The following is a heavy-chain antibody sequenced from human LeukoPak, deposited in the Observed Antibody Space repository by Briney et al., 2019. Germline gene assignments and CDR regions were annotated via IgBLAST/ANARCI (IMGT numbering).Heavy chain of an antibody. V-gene: IGHV3-23*01. CDR3: AKDYLDIVVVPAALNAFDI. Sequence: PGGSLRVSCAASGFTFSRYAMSWVRQAPGKGLEWVSDISGSGGSTYYADSVKGRFTISRDNSKNTLYLQMNSLRAEDTAVYYCAKDYLDIVVVPAALNAFDIWGQGTMVTVST. J-gene: IGHJ3*02. CDR1: GFTFSRYA. CDR2: ISGSGGST. D-gene: IGHD2-2*03.